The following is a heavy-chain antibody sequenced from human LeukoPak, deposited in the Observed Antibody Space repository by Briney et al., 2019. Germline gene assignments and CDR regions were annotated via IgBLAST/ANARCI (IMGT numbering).Heavy chain of an antibody. D-gene: IGHD1-20*01. J-gene: IGHJ4*02. CDR3: ARDITGTRRYFDY. CDR1: GYTFTGYY. CDR2: INPSGGST. V-gene: IGHV1-46*01. Sequence: ASVKVSCKASGYTFTGYYMHWVRQAPGQGLEWMGIINPSGGSTSYAQKFQGRVTMTRDMSTSTVYMELSSLRSEDTAVYYCARDITGTRRYFDYWGQGTLVTVSS.